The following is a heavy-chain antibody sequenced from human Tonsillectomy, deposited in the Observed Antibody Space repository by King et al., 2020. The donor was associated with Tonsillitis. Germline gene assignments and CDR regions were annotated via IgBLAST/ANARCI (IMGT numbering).Heavy chain of an antibody. Sequence: VQLVESGGGLVQPVGSLRLSCTASGFSFSAYIMNWVRQAPGKGLEWVSYISSSSRTMYYADSVKGRFTISRDNVKNSLYLQMNSLRAEDTAVYYCVISGGHYAFDIWGQGTMVTVSS. CDR2: ISSSSRTM. V-gene: IGHV3-48*01. J-gene: IGHJ3*02. CDR3: VISGGHYAFDI. CDR1: GFSFSAYI. D-gene: IGHD2-15*01.